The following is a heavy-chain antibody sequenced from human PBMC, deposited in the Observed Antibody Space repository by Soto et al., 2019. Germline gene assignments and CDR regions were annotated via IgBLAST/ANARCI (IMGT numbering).Heavy chain of an antibody. CDR1: GFTFSSYA. CDR3: AKEYASSGYYPDY. Sequence: EAPMLESWGGLVQPGGPLRLSCAASGFTFSSYAMTWFRQAPGKGLEWVSVISGSGGSTYCAASVKGRFTSSRDNSKNTLYRQMSSARGGERAVYYCAKEYASSGYYPDYWGQGTLVTVSS. J-gene: IGHJ4*02. V-gene: IGHV3-23*01. D-gene: IGHD3-22*01. CDR2: ISGSGGST.